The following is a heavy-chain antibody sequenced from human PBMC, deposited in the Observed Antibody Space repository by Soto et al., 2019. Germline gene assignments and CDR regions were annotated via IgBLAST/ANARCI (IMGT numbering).Heavy chain of an antibody. CDR2: IYWDDDK. J-gene: IGHJ4*02. CDR1: GFSLTTSGVG. CDR3: AHRVLRTVFGLVTTTAIYFDF. V-gene: IGHV2-5*02. Sequence: QITLNETGPTPVKPRQTLTLTCTFSGFSLTTSGVGVGWISQSPGKAPEWLALIYWDDDKRYSPSLKSRLNITKDTSKNQVVLTMADLDPADTATYYCAHRVLRTVFGLVTTTAIYFDFWGQGTPVAVSS. D-gene: IGHD3-3*01.